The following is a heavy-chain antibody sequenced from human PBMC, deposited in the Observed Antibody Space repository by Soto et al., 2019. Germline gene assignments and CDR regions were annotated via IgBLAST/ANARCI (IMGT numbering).Heavy chain of an antibody. V-gene: IGHV4-30-4*01. CDR2: IYYSGST. CDR1: GGSISSGDYY. Sequence: QVQLQESGPGLVKPSQTLSLTCTVSGGSISSGDYYWSWIRQPPGKGLEWIGYIYYSGSTYYNPSLRSRVPIPVDARKNQSSLKLSAVTAADTAVYYCARGQTRHFDYWGQGTLVTVSS. J-gene: IGHJ4*02. CDR3: ARGQTRHFDY.